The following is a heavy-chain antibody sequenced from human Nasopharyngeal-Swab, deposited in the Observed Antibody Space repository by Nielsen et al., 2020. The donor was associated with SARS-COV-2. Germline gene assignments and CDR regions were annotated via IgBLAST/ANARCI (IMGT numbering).Heavy chain of an antibody. Sequence: SETLYLTCAVYGGSFSGYYWSWIRQPPGKGLEWIGEINHSGSTNYNPSLKSRVTISVDTSKNQLSLKLSSVNAADTAVYYCARGVYDILTGYYLGYYYGMDVWGQGTTVTVSS. CDR3: ARGVYDILTGYYLGYYYGMDV. CDR1: GGSFSGYY. V-gene: IGHV4-34*01. J-gene: IGHJ6*02. D-gene: IGHD3-9*01. CDR2: INHSGST.